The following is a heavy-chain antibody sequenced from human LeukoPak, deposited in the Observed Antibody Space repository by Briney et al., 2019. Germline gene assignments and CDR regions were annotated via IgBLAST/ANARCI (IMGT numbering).Heavy chain of an antibody. V-gene: IGHV4-4*07. CDR1: GGSISSYY. Sequence: SETLSLTCTVSGGSISSYYWSWIRQPAGKGLEWIGRIYTSGSTDYNPSLKSRVIMSVDTSKNQFSLKLSSVTAADTAVYYCARLYDSSGYFDYWGQGTLVTVSS. CDR2: IYTSGST. D-gene: IGHD3-22*01. J-gene: IGHJ4*02. CDR3: ARLYDSSGYFDY.